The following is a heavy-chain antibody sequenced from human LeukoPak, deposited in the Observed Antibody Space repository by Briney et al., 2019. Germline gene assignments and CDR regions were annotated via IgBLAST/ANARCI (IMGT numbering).Heavy chain of an antibody. CDR1: GGSFSGYY. CDR2: INHSGST. J-gene: IGHJ4*02. CDR3: ARRGLWFGELFPRSDYFDY. V-gene: IGHV4-34*01. D-gene: IGHD3-10*01. Sequence: SETLSLTCAVYGGSFSGYYWSWIRQPPGKGLEWIGEINHSGSTNYNPSLKSRVTISVDTSKNQFSLKLSSVTAADTAVYYCARRGLWFGELFPRSDYFDYWGQGTLVTVSS.